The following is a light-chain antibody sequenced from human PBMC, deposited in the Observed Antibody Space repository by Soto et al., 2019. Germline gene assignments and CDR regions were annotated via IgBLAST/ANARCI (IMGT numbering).Light chain of an antibody. CDR3: QQSYMDPIT. Sequence: DIQMTQSPSSVSASVGDRVTLTCRASQAISTWVAWYQQRPGKAPTLLIYASSSLQSGVPSRFSGSGGGTDFTLSISSVQPEDFATYFCQQSYMDPITFGQGTRLEIK. CDR2: ASS. V-gene: IGKV1-12*01. CDR1: QAISTW. J-gene: IGKJ5*01.